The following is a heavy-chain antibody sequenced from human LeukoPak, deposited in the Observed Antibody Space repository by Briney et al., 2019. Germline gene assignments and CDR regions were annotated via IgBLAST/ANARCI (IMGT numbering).Heavy chain of an antibody. CDR3: VRVRYYGSGTNHYFDD. D-gene: IGHD3-10*01. J-gene: IGHJ4*02. V-gene: IGHV4-39*07. CDR2: IYYSGST. CDR1: GGSISSTSHY. Sequence: SETLPLTCTVSGGSISSTSHYWGWIRQPPGKGLEWIGSIYYSGSTYYNPSLKSRVTMSRDTSKNQFSLKLSSVTAADTAVFYCVRVRYYGSGTNHYFDDWGQGTLVTVSS.